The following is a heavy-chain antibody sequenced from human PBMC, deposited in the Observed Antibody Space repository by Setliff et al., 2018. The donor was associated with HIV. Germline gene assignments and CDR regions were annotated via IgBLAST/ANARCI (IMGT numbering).Heavy chain of an antibody. CDR3: ARSQYYYGSVDYYYMDV. CDR2: IYTSGST. V-gene: IGHV4-61*09. CDR1: GGSISSGSYY. J-gene: IGHJ6*03. Sequence: SETLSLTCTVSGGSISSGSYYWSWIRQPAGKGLEWIGHIYTSGSTNYNPSLKSRVTISVHTSKNQFSLKLSSVTAADTAVYYCARSQYYYGSVDYYYMDVWGKGTTVTVSS. D-gene: IGHD3-10*01.